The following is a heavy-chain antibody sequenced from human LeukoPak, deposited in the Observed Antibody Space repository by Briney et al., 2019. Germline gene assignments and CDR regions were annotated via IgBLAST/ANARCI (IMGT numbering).Heavy chain of an antibody. CDR3: ARANSASNFVFDS. J-gene: IGHJ4*02. Sequence: SETLALTCTVCGGSISSYYWSWVRQPPGKGLEWIGYIYYRGSTNYNPSLKSRVIILLDTSKSHFSLKLSSVTAADTAVYYWARANSASNFVFDSWGQGTLVTVSS. CDR1: GGSISSYY. D-gene: IGHD1-26*01. V-gene: IGHV4-59*01. CDR2: IYYRGST.